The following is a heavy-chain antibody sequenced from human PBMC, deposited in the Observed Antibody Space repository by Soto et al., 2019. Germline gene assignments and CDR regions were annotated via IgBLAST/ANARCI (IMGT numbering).Heavy chain of an antibody. V-gene: IGHV4-59*08. J-gene: IGHJ5*02. D-gene: IGHD3-9*01. CDR1: GGSISSYY. Sequence: KSSETLSLTCTVSGGSISSYYWSWIRQPPGKGLEWIGYIYYSGSTNYNPSLKSRVTISVDTSKNQFSLKLSSVTAADTAVYYCARQSILRYFDSLTSWFDPWGQGTLVTVSS. CDR2: IYYSGST. CDR3: ARQSILRYFDSLTSWFDP.